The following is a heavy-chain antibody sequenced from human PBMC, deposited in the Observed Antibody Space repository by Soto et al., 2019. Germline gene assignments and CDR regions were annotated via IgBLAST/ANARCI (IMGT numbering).Heavy chain of an antibody. J-gene: IGHJ4*02. V-gene: IGHV4-59*01. D-gene: IGHD4-17*01. CDR3: ARCGDYVPYYFDY. Sequence: LSLTCTVSGGSISSYYWSWIRQPPGKGLEWIGYIYYSGSTNYNPSLKSRVTISVDTSKNQFSLKLSSVTAADTAVYYCARCGDYVPYYFDYWGQGTLVTVSS. CDR2: IYYSGST. CDR1: GGSISSYY.